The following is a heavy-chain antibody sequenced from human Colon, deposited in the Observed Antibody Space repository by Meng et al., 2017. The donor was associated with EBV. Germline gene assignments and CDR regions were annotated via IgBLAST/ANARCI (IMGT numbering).Heavy chain of an antibody. V-gene: IGHV4-4*02. CDR3: ARGKQDAWELLAY. Sequence: QVQLQESGPGLVKPSGTPSLTCGVPGVSISSNIRWTWVRQPPGKGLEWIGDIDDSGSTNYNPSLNSRISISLDKSKNHFSLKVNSVTAADTAVYYCARGKQDAWELLAYWGQGALVTVSS. CDR1: GVSISSNIR. J-gene: IGHJ4*02. D-gene: IGHD1-26*01. CDR2: IDDSGST.